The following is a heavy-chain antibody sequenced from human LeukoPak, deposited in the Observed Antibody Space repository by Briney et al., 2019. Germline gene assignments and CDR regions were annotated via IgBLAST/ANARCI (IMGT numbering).Heavy chain of an antibody. CDR2: ISAYNGNT. V-gene: IGHV1-18*01. CDR3: ARDRSLITMARATGAGMDV. Sequence: ASVKVSCKASGYTFTSSGISWVRQAPGQGLEWMGWISAYNGNTNYAQKLQGRVTMTTDTSTSTAYMELRSLRSDDTAVYYCARDRSLITMARATGAGMDVWGQGTTVTVSS. J-gene: IGHJ6*02. D-gene: IGHD3-10*01. CDR1: GYTFTSSG.